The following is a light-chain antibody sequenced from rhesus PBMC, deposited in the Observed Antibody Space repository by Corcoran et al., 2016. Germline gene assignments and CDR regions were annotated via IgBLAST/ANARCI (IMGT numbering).Light chain of an antibody. Sequence: EIVMTQSPATLSLSPGERATLSCRASQSVSSYVAWYQQKPEQAPRLLIYGASSRATGIPDRFSGSGYGTDLTLIISSLEPEYVEVYYCQQYNNWRTFGQGTKVEIK. CDR2: GAS. CDR3: QQYNNWRT. J-gene: IGKJ1*01. V-gene: IGKV3S9*01. CDR1: QSVSSY.